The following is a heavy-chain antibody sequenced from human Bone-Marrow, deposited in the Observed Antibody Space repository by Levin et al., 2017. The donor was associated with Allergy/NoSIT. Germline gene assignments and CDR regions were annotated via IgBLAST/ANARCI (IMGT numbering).Heavy chain of an antibody. V-gene: IGHV1-69*13. Sequence: GASVKVSCKASGDTFSNHPITWVRQAPGQGLEWMGGIIPLFGTANYAQTFRGRVTITADESTRTAYMEMSSLTFEDTAVYYCARDYGDYTFDYWGQGTLVTVSS. CDR1: GDTFSNHP. D-gene: IGHD4-17*01. J-gene: IGHJ4*02. CDR2: IIPLFGTA. CDR3: ARDYGDYTFDY.